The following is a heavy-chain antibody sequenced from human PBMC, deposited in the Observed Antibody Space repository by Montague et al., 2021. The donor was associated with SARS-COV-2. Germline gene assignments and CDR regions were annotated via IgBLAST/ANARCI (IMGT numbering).Heavy chain of an antibody. D-gene: IGHD6-19*01. J-gene: IGHJ6*02. V-gene: IGHV4-4*02. CDR3: ARESSGCFFRRCSRYGMDV. CDR2: IYHSGST. Sequence: SETLSLTCAVSGGSISSSNWWSWVRQPPGKGLERIGEIYHSGSTNYNPSLKSRVTISVDKSKNQFSLKLSSVTAADTAVYYCARESSGCFFRRCSRYGMDVWGQGTTVTASS. CDR1: GGSISSSNW.